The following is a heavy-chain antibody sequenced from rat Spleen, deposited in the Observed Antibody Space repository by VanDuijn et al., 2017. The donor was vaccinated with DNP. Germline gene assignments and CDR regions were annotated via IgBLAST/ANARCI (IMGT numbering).Heavy chain of an antibody. V-gene: IGHV5-25*01. CDR2: ISTSGGST. D-gene: IGHD4-3*01. CDR1: GFTFNDHY. Sequence: EVQLVESGGGLVQPGKSLKLSCAASGFTFNDHYMAWVRQVPKKGLEWVASISTSGGSTYYRDSVKGRFTVSRDNAKSTLYLQMDSLRSEDTATYYCARHRGAMDAWGQGTSVTVSS. J-gene: IGHJ4*01. CDR3: ARHRGAMDA.